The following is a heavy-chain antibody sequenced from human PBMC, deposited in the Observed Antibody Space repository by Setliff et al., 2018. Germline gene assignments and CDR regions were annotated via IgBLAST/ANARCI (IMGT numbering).Heavy chain of an antibody. D-gene: IGHD4-4*01. Sequence: GSLRLSCAASGVTVTSNYMSWVRQAPGKGLEWVSGISGGGSRTYYADSVKGRFTISRDNSKNTLYLQMSSLRAEDTAVYYCAKGVVGGDDYNYPDDAFHIWGQGTLVTVSS. CDR3: AKGVVGGDDYNYPDDAFHI. V-gene: IGHV3-23*01. J-gene: IGHJ3*02. CDR1: GVTVTSNY. CDR2: ISGGGSRT.